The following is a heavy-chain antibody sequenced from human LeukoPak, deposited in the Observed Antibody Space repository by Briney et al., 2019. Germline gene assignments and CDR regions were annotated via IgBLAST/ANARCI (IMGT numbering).Heavy chain of an antibody. D-gene: IGHD5-24*01. J-gene: IGHJ4*02. CDR2: IYYSGST. CDR3: ARNRDGYNSFDY. Sequence: PSETLSLTCTVSGGSISSYYWSWIRQPPGKGLEWIGYIYYSGSTNYNPSLKSRVTISVDTSKNHFSLKLSSVTAADTAVYYYARNRDGYNSFDYWGQGTLVTVSS. CDR1: GGSISSYY. V-gene: IGHV4-59*12.